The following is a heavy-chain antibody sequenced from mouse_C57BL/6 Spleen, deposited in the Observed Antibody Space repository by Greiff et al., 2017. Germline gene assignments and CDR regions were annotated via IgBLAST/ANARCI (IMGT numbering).Heavy chain of an antibody. Sequence: QVQLQQPGAELVMPGASVKLSCKASGYTFTSYWMHWVKQRPGQGLEWIGEIDPSDSYTNYNQKFKGKSTLTVDKSSSTAYMQLSSLTSEDSAVYYCARDYYGSKLGYFDVWGTGTTVTVSS. V-gene: IGHV1-69*01. J-gene: IGHJ1*03. D-gene: IGHD1-1*01. CDR2: IDPSDSYT. CDR1: GYTFTSYW. CDR3: ARDYYGSKLGYFDV.